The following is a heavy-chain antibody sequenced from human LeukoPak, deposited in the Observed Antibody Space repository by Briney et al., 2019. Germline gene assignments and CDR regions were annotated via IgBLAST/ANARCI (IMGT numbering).Heavy chain of an antibody. CDR2: ITSSSGYT. CDR3: ARIEGSYSYFDY. Sequence: GGSLRLSCAASGFTISSFSMNWVRQAPGKGLEWVSSITSSSGYTYYADSMKGRFTISRDNAKNSLYLQMNSLSAEDTAVYYCARIEGSYSYFDYWGQGTLVTVSS. V-gene: IGHV3-21*01. CDR1: GFTISSFS. J-gene: IGHJ4*02. D-gene: IGHD1-26*01.